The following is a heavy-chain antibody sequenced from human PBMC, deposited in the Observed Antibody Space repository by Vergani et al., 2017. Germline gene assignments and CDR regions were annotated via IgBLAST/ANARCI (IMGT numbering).Heavy chain of an antibody. Sequence: EVQLVQSGAEVKKPGESLKISCKGSGYSFTSYWIGWVRQMPGKGLEWMGIIYPGDSDTRYSPSFQGQVTISADKSISTAYLKWSSLKASDTAMYYCARDTDIVVVPAARDYYYYGMDVWGQGTTVTVSS. V-gene: IGHV5-51*01. D-gene: IGHD2-2*01. CDR2: IYPGDSDT. CDR1: GYSFTSYW. J-gene: IGHJ6*02. CDR3: ARDTDIVVVPAARDYYYYGMDV.